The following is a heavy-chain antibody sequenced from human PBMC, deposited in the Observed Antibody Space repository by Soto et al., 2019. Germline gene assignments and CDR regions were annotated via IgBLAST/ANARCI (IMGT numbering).Heavy chain of an antibody. Sequence: QVQLQESGPGLVKPSETLSLTCTVSGGSISSYYWSWIRQPPGKGLEWIGYIYYSGSTNYNPSLKSRVTLSVDTSKNQFSLKLSSVTAADTAVYYCARGHCSGGSCHAIFDYWGQGTLVTVSS. J-gene: IGHJ4*02. CDR1: GGSISSYY. V-gene: IGHV4-59*01. CDR3: ARGHCSGGSCHAIFDY. D-gene: IGHD2-15*01. CDR2: IYYSGST.